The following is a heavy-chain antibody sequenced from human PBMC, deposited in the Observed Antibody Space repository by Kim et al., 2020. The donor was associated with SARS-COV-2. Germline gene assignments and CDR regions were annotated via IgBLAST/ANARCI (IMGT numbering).Heavy chain of an antibody. CDR2: IIPIFGTA. J-gene: IGHJ4*02. Sequence: SVKVSCKASGGTFSSYAISWVRQAPGQGLEWMGGIIPIFGTANYAQKFQGRVTITADESTSTAYMELSSLRSEDTAVYYCARFTPRRGSFVWGSYRLDYWGQGTLVTVSS. V-gene: IGHV1-69*13. CDR1: GGTFSSYA. CDR3: ARFTPRRGSFVWGSYRLDY. D-gene: IGHD3-16*02.